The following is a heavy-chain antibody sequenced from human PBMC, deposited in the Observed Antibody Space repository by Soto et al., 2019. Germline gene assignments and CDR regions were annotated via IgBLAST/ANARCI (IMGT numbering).Heavy chain of an antibody. J-gene: IGHJ5*02. CDR2: IYYSGST. CDR3: AAGTTVGSPNWFDP. D-gene: IGHD4-17*01. Sequence: SETLSLTCTVSGGSISSSSYYWGWIRQPPGKGLEWIGSIYYSGSTYYNPSLKSRVTISVDTSKNQFSLKLSSVTAADTAVYYCAAGTTVGSPNWFDPWGQGTLVTVS. CDR1: GGSISSSSYY. V-gene: IGHV4-39*01.